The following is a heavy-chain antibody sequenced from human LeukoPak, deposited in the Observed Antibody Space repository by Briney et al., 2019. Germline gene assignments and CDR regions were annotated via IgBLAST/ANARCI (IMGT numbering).Heavy chain of an antibody. J-gene: IGHJ6*02. CDR2: ISGSGRST. D-gene: IGHD4-23*01. Sequence: GGSLRLSCAASGFTFSSYAMSWVRQAPGKGLEWVSAISGSGRSTYCTDSVKGRFTISRDNSKNTLYLQMNSLRAENTAVYYCANHLETVERWQLLRRPYGMDVWGQGTTVTVSS. CDR3: ANHLETVERWQLLRRPYGMDV. CDR1: GFTFSSYA. V-gene: IGHV3-23*01.